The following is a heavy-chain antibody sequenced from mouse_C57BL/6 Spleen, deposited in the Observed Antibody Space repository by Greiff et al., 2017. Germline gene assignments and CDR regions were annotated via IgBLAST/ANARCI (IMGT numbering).Heavy chain of an antibody. CDR3: TSGPDVAY. V-gene: IGHV1-15*01. CDR2: IDPETGGT. CDR1: GYTFTDYE. D-gene: IGHD2-3*01. J-gene: IGHJ3*01. Sequence: QVQLQQSGAELVRPGASVTLSCKASGYTFTDYEMHWVKQTPVHGLEWIGAIDPETGGTDYNQKFKGKAILTADKSSSTAYMELSSLTSEDSAVYYCTSGPDVAYWGQGTLVTVSA.